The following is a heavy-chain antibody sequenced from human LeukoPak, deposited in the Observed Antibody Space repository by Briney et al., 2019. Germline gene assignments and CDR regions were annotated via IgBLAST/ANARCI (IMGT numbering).Heavy chain of an antibody. CDR2: MNTNSRNT. D-gene: IGHD3-10*01. J-gene: IGHJ5*02. CDR1: GYTFTSYG. Sequence: ASVTVSCTASGYTFTSYGISWVRQAPGPGLGWMGWMNTNSRNTGNAQKFQGRVTITRNTSINTAYMELSSLRSEDAAVYYCARLADYYYGSGSYYDGGGWFDPWGQGALVTISS. V-gene: IGHV1-8*02. CDR3: ARLADYYYGSGSYYDGGGWFDP.